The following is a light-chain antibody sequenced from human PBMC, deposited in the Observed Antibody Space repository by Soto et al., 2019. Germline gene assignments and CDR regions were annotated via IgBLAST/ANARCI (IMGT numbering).Light chain of an antibody. Sequence: QSVLTQPASVSGSPGQSITISCTGTSSDVGGYNYVSWYQQHPGRAPKLMIYDVTNRPSGVSNRFSGSKSGYTASLTISGLQAEDEADYYCSSNTSSSTYVXGTGTKVPVL. CDR1: SSDVGGYNY. CDR2: DVT. V-gene: IGLV2-14*03. J-gene: IGLJ1*01. CDR3: SSNTSSSTYV.